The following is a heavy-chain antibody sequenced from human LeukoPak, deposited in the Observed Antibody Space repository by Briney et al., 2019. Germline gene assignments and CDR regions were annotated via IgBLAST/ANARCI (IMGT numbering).Heavy chain of an antibody. J-gene: IGHJ4*02. D-gene: IGHD2-15*01. CDR3: ARDQVVVVAATFSLGY. Sequence: ASVKVSCKASGYTFTGYYMHWVRQAPRQGLEWMGWINPNSGGTDYAQKFQGGVTMTRDTSISTAYMELSRLRSDDTAVYYCARDQVVVVAATFSLGYWGQGTLVTVSS. CDR1: GYTFTGYY. V-gene: IGHV1-2*02. CDR2: INPNSGGT.